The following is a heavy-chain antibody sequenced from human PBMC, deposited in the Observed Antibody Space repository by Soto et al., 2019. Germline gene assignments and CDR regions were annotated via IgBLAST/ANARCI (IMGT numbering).Heavy chain of an antibody. Sequence: QVQLQESGPGLVKPSETLSLTCTVSSDSITNYYWSWIWQSPGKGLEWIGYIHDSGRSNYNPSLKSRVKISVDTSKKQFSLRLNSVTAADTAVYYCARVGGTRGWYWGQGTLVTVSS. CDR1: SDSITNYY. CDR2: IHDSGRS. J-gene: IGHJ4*02. D-gene: IGHD2-15*01. V-gene: IGHV4-59*01. CDR3: ARVGGTRGWY.